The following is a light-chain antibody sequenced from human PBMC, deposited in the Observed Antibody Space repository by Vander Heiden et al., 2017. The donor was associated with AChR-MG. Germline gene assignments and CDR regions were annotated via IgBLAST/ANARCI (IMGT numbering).Light chain of an antibody. V-gene: IGLV1-40*01. CDR3: QSYDSSLSGSIV. CDR2: GNS. CDR1: SSNIGAGYD. Sequence: QSVLTPPPSVSGAPAQRVPISCTGSSSNIGAGYDVHWYQQLPGTAPKLLIFGNSNRPSGVPDRFSGAKSGTSASLAITGLQAEDEADYYCQSYDSSLSGSIVFGGGTKLTVL. J-gene: IGLJ3*02.